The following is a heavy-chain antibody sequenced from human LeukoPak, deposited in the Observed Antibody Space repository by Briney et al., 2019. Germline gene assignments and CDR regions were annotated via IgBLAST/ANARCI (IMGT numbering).Heavy chain of an antibody. J-gene: IGHJ4*02. CDR2: IYHSGST. CDR3: ARVVMGELSYYFDY. V-gene: IGHV4-30-2*01. D-gene: IGHD3-16*02. Sequence: NPSETLSLTCAVSGGSISSGGYSWSWIRQPPGKGLEWVGYIYHSGSTYYNPSLKSRVTISVDRSKNQFSLKLSSVTAADTAVYYCARVVMGELSYYFDYWGQGTLVTVSS. CDR1: GGSISSGGYS.